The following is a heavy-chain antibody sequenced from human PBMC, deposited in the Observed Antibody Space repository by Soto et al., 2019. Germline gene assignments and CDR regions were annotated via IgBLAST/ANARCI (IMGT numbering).Heavy chain of an antibody. Sequence: GGSLRLSCAASGFTFSSYAMSWVRQAPGKGLEWVSAISGSGGSTYYADSVKGRFTISRDNSKNTLYLQMNSLRAEDTALYYCAKGRQLVVAATPFDYWGQGTLVTVSS. CDR3: AKGRQLVVAATPFDY. V-gene: IGHV3-23*01. CDR2: ISGSGGST. J-gene: IGHJ4*02. CDR1: GFTFSSYA. D-gene: IGHD2-15*01.